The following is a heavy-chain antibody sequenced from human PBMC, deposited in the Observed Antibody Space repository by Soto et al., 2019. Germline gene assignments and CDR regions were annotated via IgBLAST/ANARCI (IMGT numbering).Heavy chain of an antibody. CDR3: ARPVAYSYGYYYYYGMDV. Sequence: ASVKVSCKASGYTFTSYYMHWVRQAPGQGLEWMGIINPSGGSTSYAQKFQGRVTMTRDTSTSTVYMELSSLRSEDTAVYYCARPVAYSYGYYYYYGMDVWGQGTTVTAS. J-gene: IGHJ6*02. CDR1: GYTFTSYY. CDR2: INPSGGST. D-gene: IGHD5-18*01. V-gene: IGHV1-46*01.